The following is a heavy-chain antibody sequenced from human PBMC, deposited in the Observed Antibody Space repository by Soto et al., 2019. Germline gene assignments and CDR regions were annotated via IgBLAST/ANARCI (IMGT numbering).Heavy chain of an antibody. Sequence: SETLSLTCTVSGGSISSSSWNWIRQAPGKGLEWIGCVYYTGNTNYNPSLKSRVTMTTATSTNTVFLELRSLKSDDTAIYYCARDRLRGYDSSGFYSWGQGTMVTVSS. J-gene: IGHJ4*02. CDR1: GGSISSSS. CDR3: ARDRLRGYDSSGFYS. CDR2: VYYTGNT. V-gene: IGHV4-59*01. D-gene: IGHD3-22*01.